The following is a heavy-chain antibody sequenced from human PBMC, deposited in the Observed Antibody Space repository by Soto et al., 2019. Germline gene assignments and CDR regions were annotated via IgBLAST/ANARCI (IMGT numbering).Heavy chain of an antibody. CDR2: INPSGGST. Sequence: ASVKVSCKASGGTFSSYTISWVRQAPGQGLEWMGIINPSGGSTSYAQKFQGRVTMTRDTSTSTVYMELSSLRSEDTAVYYCARDMALTYYYDSSGYSFDYWGQGTLVTVSS. J-gene: IGHJ4*02. V-gene: IGHV1-46*03. CDR3: ARDMALTYYYDSSGYSFDY. D-gene: IGHD3-22*01. CDR1: GGTFSSYT.